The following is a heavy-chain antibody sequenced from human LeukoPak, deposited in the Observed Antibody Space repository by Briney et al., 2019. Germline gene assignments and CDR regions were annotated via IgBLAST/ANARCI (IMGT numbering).Heavy chain of an antibody. J-gene: IGHJ4*02. CDR1: GGSFSGYY. D-gene: IGHD3-9*01. Sequence: ETLSLXCAVYGGSFSGYYWSWIRQPPGKGLEWIGEINHSGSTNYNPSLKSRVTISVDTSKNQFSLNLSSVTAADTAVYYCAARDILTGLHDYWGQGTLVTVSS. V-gene: IGHV4-34*01. CDR2: INHSGST. CDR3: AARDILTGLHDY.